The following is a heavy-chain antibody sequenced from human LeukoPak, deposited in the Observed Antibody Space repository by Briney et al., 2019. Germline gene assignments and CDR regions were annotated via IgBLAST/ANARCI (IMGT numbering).Heavy chain of an antibody. CDR1: GFTFSSHS. CDR2: ISSSGSTI. Sequence: GGSLRLSCEASGFTFSSHSMNWVRQAPGKGLEWVSYISSSGSTIYYADSVKGRFSISRDNAKNSLHLQMNSLRVEDTAVYYCARGTVAGKAPYWGQGTLVTVSS. CDR3: ARGTVAGKAPY. D-gene: IGHD6-19*01. V-gene: IGHV3-48*01. J-gene: IGHJ4*02.